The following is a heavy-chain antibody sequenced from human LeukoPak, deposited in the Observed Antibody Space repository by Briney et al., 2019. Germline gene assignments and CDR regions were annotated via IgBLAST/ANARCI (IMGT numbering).Heavy chain of an antibody. V-gene: IGHV4-59*01. CDR2: IYYSGST. CDR1: GGSISSYY. J-gene: IGHJ4*02. CDR3: ARPLRAYDSSCYYHY. D-gene: IGHD3-22*01. Sequence: SETLSLTCTVSGGSISSYYWSWIRQPPGKGLEWIGYIYYSGSTNYNPSLKSRVTISVDTSKNQFSLKLSSVTAADTAVYYCARPLRAYDSSCYYHYWGQGTLVTVSS.